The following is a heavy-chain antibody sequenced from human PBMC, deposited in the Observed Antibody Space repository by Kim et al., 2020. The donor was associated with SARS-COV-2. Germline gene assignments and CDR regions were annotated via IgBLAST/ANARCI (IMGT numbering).Heavy chain of an antibody. J-gene: IGHJ4*02. V-gene: IGHV3-21*01. CDR3: VRDPACDCWGAC. D-gene: IGHD2-21*01. Sequence: GGSLRLSCAASGFTFSSYSMNWVRQAPGKGLEWVSSISSSSSYIYYADSVKGRFTISRDNAKNSLYLQMNSLRAEDTAVYYCVRDPACDCWGACWGQGTLVPVSS. CDR2: ISSSSSYI. CDR1: GFTFSSYS.